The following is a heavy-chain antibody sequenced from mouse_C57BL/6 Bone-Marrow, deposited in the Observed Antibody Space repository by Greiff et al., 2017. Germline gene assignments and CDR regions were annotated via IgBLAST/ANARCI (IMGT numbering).Heavy chain of an antibody. V-gene: IGHV1-81*01. Sequence: VQLQQSGAELARPGASVKLSCKASGYTFTSYGISWVKQRTGQGLEWIGEIYPRSGNTYYNEKFKGKATLTADKSSSTAYMELRSLTSEDSAVYFCARRDYYGSSPHAMDYWGQGTSVTVSS. J-gene: IGHJ4*01. CDR2: IYPRSGNT. D-gene: IGHD1-1*01. CDR3: ARRDYYGSSPHAMDY. CDR1: GYTFTSYG.